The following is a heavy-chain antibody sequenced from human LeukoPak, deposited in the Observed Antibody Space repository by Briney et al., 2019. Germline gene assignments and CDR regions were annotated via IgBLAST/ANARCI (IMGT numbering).Heavy chain of an antibody. D-gene: IGHD1-1*01. J-gene: IGHJ5*02. Sequence: SETLSLTCTVSGGSISSYYWSWVRQPPGKGLEWLGYISYSGSTNFNPSLKSRVTISVDTSKNQFSLKLSSVTAADTAVYYCAREGTAGTNLNWFDPWGQGTLVTVSS. CDR1: GGSISSYY. CDR3: AREGTAGTNLNWFDP. CDR2: ISYSGST. V-gene: IGHV4-59*01.